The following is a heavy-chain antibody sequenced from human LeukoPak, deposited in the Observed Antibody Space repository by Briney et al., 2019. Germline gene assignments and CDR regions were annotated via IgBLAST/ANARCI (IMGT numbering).Heavy chain of an antibody. J-gene: IGHJ6*02. CDR3: ARDRGGGAYSRYNYGMDV. CDR1: GFTFSSYW. Sequence: GGSLRLSCAASGFTFSSYWMHWVRQAPGKGLEWVAVISYDGSNKYYADSVKGRFTISRDNSKNTLYLQMNSLRAEDTAVYYCARDRGGGAYSRYNYGMDVWGQGTTVTVSS. CDR2: ISYDGSNK. D-gene: IGHD5-18*01. V-gene: IGHV3-30*01.